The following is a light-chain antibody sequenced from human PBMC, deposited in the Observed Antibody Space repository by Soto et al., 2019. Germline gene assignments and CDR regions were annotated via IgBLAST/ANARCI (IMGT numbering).Light chain of an antibody. J-gene: IGLJ1*01. Sequence: QSVLTQPPSASGTPGQTITISCSGGSSNIGINTVSWYEHLPGTAPRLLIYGINQRPSGVPDRFSGSKSGTSASLAISGLQSEDEAHYYCATWDDSLDVHVFGTGTKLTVL. CDR1: SSNIGINT. V-gene: IGLV1-44*01. CDR3: ATWDDSLDVHV. CDR2: GIN.